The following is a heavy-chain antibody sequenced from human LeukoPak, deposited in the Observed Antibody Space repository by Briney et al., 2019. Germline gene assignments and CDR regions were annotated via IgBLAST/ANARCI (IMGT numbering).Heavy chain of an antibody. CDR1: GFTFSSYS. CDR2: ISSSSSYI. D-gene: IGHD1-1*01. V-gene: IGHV3-21*01. CDR3: ASVPFNWNSVEDY. Sequence: GGSLRLSCAASGFTFSSYSMNWVRQAPGKGLEWVSSISSSSSYIYYADSVKGRFTISRDNAKNSLYLQMNSLRAEDTAVYYCASVPFNWNSVEDYWGQGTLVTVSS. J-gene: IGHJ4*02.